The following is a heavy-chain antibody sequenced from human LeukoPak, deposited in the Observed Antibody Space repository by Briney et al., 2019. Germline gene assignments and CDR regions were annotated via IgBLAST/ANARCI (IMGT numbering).Heavy chain of an antibody. V-gene: IGHV3-21*01. D-gene: IGHD3-9*01. CDR2: ISSSSSYI. J-gene: IGHJ6*03. CDR3: ARRDAYYDILTGTNYYYMDV. CDR1: GFTFSSYS. Sequence: GGSLRLSCAASGFTFSSYSMNWVRQAPGKGLEWVSSISSSSSYIYYADSVKGRFTISRDNAKNSLYLQMNSLRAEDTAVYYCARRDAYYDILTGTNYYYMDVWGKGTTVTVSS.